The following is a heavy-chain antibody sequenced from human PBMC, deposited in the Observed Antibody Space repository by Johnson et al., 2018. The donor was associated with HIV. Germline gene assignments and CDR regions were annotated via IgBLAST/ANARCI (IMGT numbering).Heavy chain of an antibody. CDR2: ITCDGSST. CDR3: ARDQSSRQAFDI. CDR1: GFTVSSYY. V-gene: IGHV3-74*01. Sequence: VQLVESGGGVVQPGRSLRLSCAASGFTVSSYYMSWVRQAPGKGLVWVSRITCDGSSTCYADSVKGRFTISRANAKNTLYLQMNSLRAEDTAVYYCARDQSSRQAFDIWGQGTMVTVSS. D-gene: IGHD6-6*01. J-gene: IGHJ3*02.